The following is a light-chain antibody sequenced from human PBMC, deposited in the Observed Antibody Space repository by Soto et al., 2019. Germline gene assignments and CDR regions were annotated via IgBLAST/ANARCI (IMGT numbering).Light chain of an antibody. J-gene: IGKJ3*01. V-gene: IGKV1-33*01. Sequence: DIQMTQIPSSLSASVGDRVTITCQASQDINNCLNWYHQKPGKAPNLLSYDAFNLESGVPSRFNGSGSGTHFTLTISSLQPEDTATYYCQQYDNLPLTFDPGTKVEIK. CDR1: QDINNC. CDR3: QQYDNLPLT. CDR2: DAF.